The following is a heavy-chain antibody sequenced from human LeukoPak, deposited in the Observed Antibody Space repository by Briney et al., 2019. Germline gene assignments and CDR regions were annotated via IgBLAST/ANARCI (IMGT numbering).Heavy chain of an antibody. D-gene: IGHD3-22*01. Sequence: PSETLSLTCTVSGGSISSSSYSWGWIRQPPGKGLEWIGSIYYSVNTYYNPSLKSRVTISVDTSKNHFSLKLSSVTAADTAVYYCVRTYYYDSSGPVDYWGQGTLVTVSS. CDR1: GGSISSSSYS. CDR2: IYYSVNT. CDR3: VRTYYYDSSGPVDY. V-gene: IGHV4-39*02. J-gene: IGHJ4*02.